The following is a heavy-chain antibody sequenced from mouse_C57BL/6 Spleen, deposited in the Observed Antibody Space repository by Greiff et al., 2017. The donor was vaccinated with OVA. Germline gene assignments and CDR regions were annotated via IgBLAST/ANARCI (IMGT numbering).Heavy chain of an antibody. CDR3: ARSTATSFAY. Sequence: QVQLQQPGAELVRPGSSVKLSCKASGYTFTSYWMDWVKQRPGQGLEWIGSIDPTDSETKYAQKFQSKATLTVDKSSSTAYMQLSSLTSEDSAVYYCARSTATSFAYWGQGTLLTVSA. CDR1: GYTFTSYW. J-gene: IGHJ2*01. D-gene: IGHD1-1*01. V-gene: IGHV1-61*01. CDR2: IDPTDSET.